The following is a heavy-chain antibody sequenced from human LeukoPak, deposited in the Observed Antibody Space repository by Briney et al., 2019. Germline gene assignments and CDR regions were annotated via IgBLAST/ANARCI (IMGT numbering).Heavy chain of an antibody. V-gene: IGHV3-7*01. Sequence: GGSLRLSCAASGFTFSSYTISWVRQAPGKGLEWVANIKQDGSEKYYVDSVKGRFTISRDNAKKSLFLQMNSLRAQDTAVYYCASSFSDDFWSGHFWGQGTLVTVSS. CDR1: GFTFSSYT. D-gene: IGHD3-3*01. J-gene: IGHJ4*02. CDR3: ASSFSDDFWSGHF. CDR2: IKQDGSEK.